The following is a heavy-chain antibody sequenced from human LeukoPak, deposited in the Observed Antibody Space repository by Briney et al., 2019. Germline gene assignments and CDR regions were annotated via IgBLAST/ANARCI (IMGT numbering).Heavy chain of an antibody. CDR1: GGSISSSSYY. J-gene: IGHJ6*02. V-gene: IGHV4-39*07. Sequence: SETLSLTCTVSGGSISSSSYYWGWIRQPPGKGLEWIGSIYYSGSTNYNPSLKSRVTISVDTSKNQFSLKLSSVTAADTAVYYCARLRTVTSGYYYGMDVWGQGTTVTVSS. D-gene: IGHD4-17*01. CDR3: ARLRTVTSGYYYGMDV. CDR2: IYYSGST.